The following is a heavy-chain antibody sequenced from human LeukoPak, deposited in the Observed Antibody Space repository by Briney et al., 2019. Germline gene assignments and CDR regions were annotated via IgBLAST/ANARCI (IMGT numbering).Heavy chain of an antibody. V-gene: IGHV4-34*01. J-gene: IGHJ4*02. CDR2: INQSGST. CDR1: GGSFSGYY. CDR3: ARNSAYSSSSGINL. D-gene: IGHD6-6*01. Sequence: SETLSLTCTVYGGSFSGYYWSWLRQPPGKGLEWIGEINQSGSTNYNPSLKSRVTLSIDTPRNQFSLNLYSVTAADTAVYYCARNSAYSSSSGINLWGQGTLVTVSS.